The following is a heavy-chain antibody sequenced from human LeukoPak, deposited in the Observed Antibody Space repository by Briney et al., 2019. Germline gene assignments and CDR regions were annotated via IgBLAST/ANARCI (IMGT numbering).Heavy chain of an antibody. V-gene: IGHV4-39*01. Sequence: SETLSLTCTVSGGSISSSSSYWGWIRQPPGKGLEWIGSIYYSGSTYYNPSLKSRVTISVDTSKNQSSLKLSSVTAADTAVYYCAAHYDFWSGYYTAGWFDPWGQGTLVTVSS. CDR2: IYYSGST. CDR3: AAHYDFWSGYYTAGWFDP. CDR1: GGSISSSSSY. J-gene: IGHJ5*02. D-gene: IGHD3-3*01.